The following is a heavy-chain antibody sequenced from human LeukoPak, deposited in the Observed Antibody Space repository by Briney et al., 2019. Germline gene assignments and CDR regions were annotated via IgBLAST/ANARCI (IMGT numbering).Heavy chain of an antibody. CDR2: IKQDGSEK. D-gene: IGHD2-2*01. J-gene: IGHJ6*02. V-gene: IGHV3-7*01. CDR1: GFTFSSYW. Sequence: GGSLRLSCAASGFTFSSYWMGWVRQAPGKGLEWVANIKQDGSEKYYVDSVKGRFTISRDNAKNSLYLQMNSLRAEDTAVYYCARVGRSYQLLRTADYYYYGMDVWGQGTTVTVSS. CDR3: ARVGRSYQLLRTADYYYYGMDV.